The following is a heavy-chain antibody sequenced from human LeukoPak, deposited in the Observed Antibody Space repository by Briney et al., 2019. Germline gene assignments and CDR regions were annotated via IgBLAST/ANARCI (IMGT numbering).Heavy chain of an antibody. V-gene: IGHV3-53*01. Sequence: VGSLRLSCAVSGFSVSSSYMNWVRHAPGQGMDWVSVIYSGGIIFYAASVKGRFTISRDNSKNTLFLQMSSLRVEDTALYYCARDPAGGTYRSHLLHWGLGTLVTVSS. D-gene: IGHD1-26*01. J-gene: IGHJ4*02. CDR1: GFSVSSSY. CDR2: IYSGGII. CDR3: ARDPAGGTYRSHLLH.